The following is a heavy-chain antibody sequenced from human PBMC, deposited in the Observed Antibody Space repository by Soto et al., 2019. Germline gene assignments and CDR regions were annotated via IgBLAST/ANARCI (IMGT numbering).Heavy chain of an antibody. CDR3: ARARPYCSGGSCPRDY. CDR1: GGSISSGGYY. J-gene: IGHJ4*02. V-gene: IGHV4-31*03. Sequence: QVQVQESGPGLVKPSQTLSLTSTVSGGSISSGGYYWSWIRQHPGKGLEWIGYIYYSGSTYYNPSLKSRVTISVDTSKNQFSLKLSSVTAADTAVYYCARARPYCSGGSCPRDYWGQGTLVTVSS. D-gene: IGHD2-15*01. CDR2: IYYSGST.